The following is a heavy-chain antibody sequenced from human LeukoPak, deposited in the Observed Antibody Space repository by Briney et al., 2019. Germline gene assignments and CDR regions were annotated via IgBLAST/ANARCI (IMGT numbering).Heavy chain of an antibody. J-gene: IGHJ5*02. V-gene: IGHV1-69*13. CDR3: ARDKVAAADGWFDP. CDR1: GYTFTSYG. CDR2: IIPIFGTA. D-gene: IGHD6-13*01. Sequence: SVKVSCKASGYTFTSYGISWVRQAPGQGLEWMGGIIPIFGTANYAQKFQGRVTITADESTSTAYMELSSLRSEDTAVYYCARDKVAAADGWFDPWGQGTLVTVSS.